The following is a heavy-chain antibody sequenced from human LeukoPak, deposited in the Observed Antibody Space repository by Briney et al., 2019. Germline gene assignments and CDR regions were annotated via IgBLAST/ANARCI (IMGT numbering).Heavy chain of an antibody. D-gene: IGHD2-15*01. J-gene: IGHJ4*02. Sequence: PGGSLRLSCAASGFTFSSYWMSWVRQAPGKGLEWVANIKQDGSEKYYVDSVKGRFTISRDNAKNSLYLQMNSLRAEDTAVYYCARVRCSGGSCYFGYFDYWGQGTLVTVSS. CDR2: IKQDGSEK. V-gene: IGHV3-7*03. CDR1: GFTFSSYW. CDR3: ARVRCSGGSCYFGYFDY.